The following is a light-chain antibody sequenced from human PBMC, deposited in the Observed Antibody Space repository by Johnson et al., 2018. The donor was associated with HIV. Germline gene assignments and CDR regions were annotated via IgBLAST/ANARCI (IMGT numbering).Light chain of an antibody. CDR3: GTWDSSLSAGGYV. V-gene: IGLV1-51*01. CDR1: SSNIGKNY. CDR2: DNN. Sequence: QSVLTQPPSVSAAPGQKVTISCSGSSSNIGKNYVSWYQHLPGTAPKLLIYDNNKRPSGIPDRFSGSKSGTSATLGITGLQTGDEADYYCGTWDSSLSAGGYVFGTGTKVTVL. J-gene: IGLJ1*01.